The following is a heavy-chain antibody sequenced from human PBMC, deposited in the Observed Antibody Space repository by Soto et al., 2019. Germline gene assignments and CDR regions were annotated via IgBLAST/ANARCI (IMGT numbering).Heavy chain of an antibody. CDR3: ARRGGSSTSCYLCNWFDP. CDR1: GFTFSSYS. Sequence: PGGSLRLSCAASGFTFSSYSMNWVRQAPGKGLEWVSSISSSSSYIYYADSVKGRFTISRDNAKNSLYLQMNSLRAEDTAVYYCARRGGSSTSCYLCNWFDPWGQGTLVTVSS. J-gene: IGHJ5*02. CDR2: ISSSSSYI. V-gene: IGHV3-21*01. D-gene: IGHD2-2*01.